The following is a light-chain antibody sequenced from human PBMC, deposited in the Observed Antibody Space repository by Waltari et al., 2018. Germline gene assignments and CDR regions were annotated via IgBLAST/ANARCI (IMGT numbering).Light chain of an antibody. CDR2: GAS. CDR3: QQYGSSPYT. CDR1: QSVSSNY. Sequence: IVLTQSPGTLSLSPGERATLSCRASQSVSSNYLAWYQLKPGQAPGLLIYGASSKATGIPDRFSGSGSGTDFTLTISRLEPEDFAVYYCQQYGSSPYTFGQGTKLEIK. V-gene: IGKV3-20*01. J-gene: IGKJ2*01.